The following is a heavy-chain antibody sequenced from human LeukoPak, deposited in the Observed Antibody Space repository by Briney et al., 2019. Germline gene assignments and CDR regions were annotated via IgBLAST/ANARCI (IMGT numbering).Heavy chain of an antibody. V-gene: IGHV3-13*01. Sequence: GGSLRLSCAASGFTFSSYDTHWVRQATGKGLEWVSAIGTAGDTYYPGSVKGRFTISRENAKNSLYLQMNSLRAEDTAVYYCARVTYYYDSSGYYYSWFDPWGQGTLVTVSS. CDR3: ARVTYYYDSSGYYYSWFDP. J-gene: IGHJ5*02. CDR2: IGTAGDT. CDR1: GFTFSSYD. D-gene: IGHD3-22*01.